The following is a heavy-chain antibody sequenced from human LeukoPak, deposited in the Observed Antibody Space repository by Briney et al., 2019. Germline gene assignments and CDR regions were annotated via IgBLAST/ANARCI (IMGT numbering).Heavy chain of an antibody. Sequence: GGSLRLSCAASGFTFSSYAMSWVRQAPGKGLEWVSVISGSGGSTYYADSVKGRFTISRDNSKNTLYLQMNSLRAEDTAVYYCARKRQAYSSGWDGSPFYYYYGMDVWGQGTTVTVSS. V-gene: IGHV3-23*01. CDR2: ISGSGGST. J-gene: IGHJ6*02. D-gene: IGHD6-19*01. CDR3: ARKRQAYSSGWDGSPFYYYYGMDV. CDR1: GFTFSSYA.